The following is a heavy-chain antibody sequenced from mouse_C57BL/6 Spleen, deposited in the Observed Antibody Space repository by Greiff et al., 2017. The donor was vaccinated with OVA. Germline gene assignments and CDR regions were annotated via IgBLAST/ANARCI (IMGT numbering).Heavy chain of an antibody. CDR1: GFTFSSYA. D-gene: IGHD1-1*01. Sequence: EVKLVESGGGLVKPGGSLKLSCAASGFTFSSYAMSWVRQTPEKRLEWVATISDGGSYTYYPDNVKGRFTISRDNAKNNLYLQMSHLKSEDTAMYYCARDRVITTVVADWYFDVWGTGTTVTVSS. J-gene: IGHJ1*03. CDR2: ISDGGSYT. V-gene: IGHV5-4*01. CDR3: ARDRVITTVVADWYFDV.